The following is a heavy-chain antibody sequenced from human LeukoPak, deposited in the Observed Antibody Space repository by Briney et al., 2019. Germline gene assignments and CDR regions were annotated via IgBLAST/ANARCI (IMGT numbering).Heavy chain of an antibody. D-gene: IGHD3-3*01. J-gene: IGHJ6*02. CDR1: GFTFSSYS. CDR2: VSGSGGRT. V-gene: IGHV3-23*01. CDR3: ANTYDFWSGYFDGMDV. Sequence: GESLGLSCAASGFTFSSYSMNWVRQAPGKGQEWVSAVSGSGGRTYYADSVKGRFTISRDNSKNTLYLQMNSLRAEDTAVYYCANTYDFWSGYFDGMDVWGQGTTVTVS.